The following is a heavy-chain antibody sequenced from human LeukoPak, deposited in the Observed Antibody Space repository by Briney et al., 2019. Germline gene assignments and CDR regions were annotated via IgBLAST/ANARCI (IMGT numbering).Heavy chain of an antibody. D-gene: IGHD3-22*01. Sequence: ASVKVSCKASGYTFTGYYMHWVRQAPGQGLEWMGRINPNSGGTNYAQKLQGRVTMTRDTSISTAYMELSRLRSDDTAVYYCARGRYDSSGYYHYTFDYWGQGTLVTVSS. J-gene: IGHJ4*02. CDR1: GYTFTGYY. V-gene: IGHV1-2*06. CDR3: ARGRYDSSGYYHYTFDY. CDR2: INPNSGGT.